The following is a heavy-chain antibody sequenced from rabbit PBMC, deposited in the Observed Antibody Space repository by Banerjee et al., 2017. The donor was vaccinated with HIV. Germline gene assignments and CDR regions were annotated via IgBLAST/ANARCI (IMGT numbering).Heavy chain of an antibody. Sequence: QEQLEESGGDLVKPEGSLTLTCTASGFSFSNKCVMCWVRQAPGKGLEWIACINTSSGNTVYATWAKGRFTISKTSSTTVTLQMTSLTAADTATYFCARGSDDSSRGLDLWGPGTLVTVS. CDR3: ARGSDDSSRGLDL. V-gene: IGHV1S45*01. D-gene: IGHD1-1*01. CDR2: INTSSGNT. CDR1: GFSFSNKCV. J-gene: IGHJ3*01.